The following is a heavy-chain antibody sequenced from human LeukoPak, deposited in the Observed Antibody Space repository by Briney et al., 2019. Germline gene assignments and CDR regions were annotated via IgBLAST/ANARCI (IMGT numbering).Heavy chain of an antibody. CDR3: ARTNRLGYCSGGSCYPPHAFDI. J-gene: IGHJ3*02. D-gene: IGHD2-15*01. V-gene: IGHV4-30-4*01. CDR2: IYYSGST. CDR1: GGSISSGDYY. Sequence: SEALSLTCTVSGGSISSGDYYWSWIRQPPGKGLEWIGYIYYSGSTYYNPSLKSRVTISVDTSKNQFSLKLSSVTAADTAVYYCARTNRLGYCSGGSCYPPHAFDIWGQGTMVTVSS.